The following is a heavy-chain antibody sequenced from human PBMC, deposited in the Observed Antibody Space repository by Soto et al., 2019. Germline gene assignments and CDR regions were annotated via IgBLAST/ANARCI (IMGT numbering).Heavy chain of an antibody. V-gene: IGHV3-21*01. D-gene: IGHD2-15*01. CDR3: ARGGIILVVDATRPLNY. CDR1: GFPFSSHS. Sequence: EVQLVESGGGLVKPGGSLRLACAASGFPFSSHSMFWVRQAPGKGLEWVSSISGSSDYIFYADSVKGRFTIFRDNAKNSRFLQMNSLRAEDTAMYYCARGGIILVVDATRPLNYWGEGNLVTVSS. CDR2: ISGSSDYI. J-gene: IGHJ4*02.